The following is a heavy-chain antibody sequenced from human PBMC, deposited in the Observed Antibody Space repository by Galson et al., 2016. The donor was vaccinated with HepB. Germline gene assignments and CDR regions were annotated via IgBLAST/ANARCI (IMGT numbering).Heavy chain of an antibody. CDR3: AKGSGRAGYNCVPIES. CDR2: IRGSGGDT. D-gene: IGHD1-20*01. J-gene: IGHJ4*02. Sequence: SLRLSCAASGFTFRNYAMSWVRQAPGKGLEWVARIRGSGGDTYIVDSVEGLFTISRDNSKNTVELQMHSLKVEDTAVYFCAKGSGRAGYNCVPIESWGQGTLVPVSS. CDR1: GFTFRNYA. V-gene: IGHV3-23*01.